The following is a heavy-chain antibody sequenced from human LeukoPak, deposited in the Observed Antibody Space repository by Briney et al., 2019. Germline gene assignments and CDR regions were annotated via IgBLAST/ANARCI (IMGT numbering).Heavy chain of an antibody. J-gene: IGHJ4*02. CDR2: ISWNSGTI. Sequence: GGSLRLSCAASGFAFDDYAMHWVRHAPGKGVEWVSGISWNSGTIGYADSVKGRFTISRDNAKNSLYLQMNSLRAEDTALYYCTSGSYYGPFDYWGQGTLVTVSS. CDR1: GFAFDDYA. CDR3: TSGSYYGPFDY. D-gene: IGHD1-26*01. V-gene: IGHV3-9*01.